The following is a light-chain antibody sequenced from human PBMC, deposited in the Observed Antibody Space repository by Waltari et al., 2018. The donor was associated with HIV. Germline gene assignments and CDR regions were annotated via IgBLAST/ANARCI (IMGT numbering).Light chain of an antibody. J-gene: IGLJ2*01. CDR1: TSNLGAAYD. V-gene: IGLV1-40*01. CDR3: QSYDITLSASVV. CDR2: GNK. Sequence: QSVLTQPPSVSGAPGQRVTISCTGSTSNLGAAYDVHWYQQIPGTAPKLLIPGNKNRPSGVPDRFSASKSGTSASLTITGLQAEDEADYFCQSYDITLSASVVFGGGTKLTVL.